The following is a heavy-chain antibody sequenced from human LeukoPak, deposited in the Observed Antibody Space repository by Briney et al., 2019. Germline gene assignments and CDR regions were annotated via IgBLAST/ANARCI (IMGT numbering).Heavy chain of an antibody. CDR2: ISGSGGST. CDR1: GFTFSSYA. J-gene: IGHJ4*02. Sequence: GSLRLSCAASGFTFSSYAMSWVRQAPGKGLEWVSAISGSGGSTYYADSVKGRFTISRDNSKNTLYLQMNSLRAEDTAVYHCAKDAHPYCSSPSCYPFDYWGQGTLVKVSS. D-gene: IGHD2-2*01. CDR3: AKDAHPYCSSPSCYPFDY. V-gene: IGHV3-23*01.